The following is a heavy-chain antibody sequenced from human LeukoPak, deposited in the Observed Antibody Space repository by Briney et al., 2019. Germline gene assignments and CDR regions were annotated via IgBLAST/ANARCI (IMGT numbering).Heavy chain of an antibody. V-gene: IGHV4-39*07. CDR2: IYHSGST. CDR3: ARGQARATYSSGWYISGARKSGEAFDI. CDR1: GGSISSSSYY. D-gene: IGHD6-19*01. Sequence: PSETLSLTCTVSGGSISSSSYYWGWIRQPPGKGLEWIGSIYHSGSTNYNPSLKSRVTISVDTSKNQFSLKLSSVTAADTAVYYCARGQARATYSSGWYISGARKSGEAFDIWGQGTMVTVSS. J-gene: IGHJ3*02.